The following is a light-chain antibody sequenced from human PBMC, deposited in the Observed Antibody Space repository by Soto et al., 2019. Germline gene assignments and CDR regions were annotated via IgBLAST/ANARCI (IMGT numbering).Light chain of an antibody. V-gene: IGKV1-27*01. CDR3: QKYNSAPWT. CDR1: QGIRNY. J-gene: IGKJ1*01. Sequence: DIQMTQSPSSLSASVGDRVTITCRASQGIRNYLAWYQQKPGKVPKLLIYAASTLQSGVPSRFSGSGSGTDCTLTISSLQPEDVATYYCQKYNSAPWTFGQGTKVEIK. CDR2: AAS.